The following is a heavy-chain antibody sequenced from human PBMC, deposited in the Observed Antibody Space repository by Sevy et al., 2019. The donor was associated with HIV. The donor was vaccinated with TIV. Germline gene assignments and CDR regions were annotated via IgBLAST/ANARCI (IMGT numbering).Heavy chain of an antibody. V-gene: IGHV3-23*01. Sequence: GGSLRLSCAASGITFNNYAMNWVRQAPGKGLDWVSTIFGSGGTTYYADSVKGRFTISIDNSKNTLYLQMNSLRTEDTALYYCAGGRFDSSGSFDAFDMWGQGTMVTVSS. CDR3: AGGRFDSSGSFDAFDM. J-gene: IGHJ3*02. CDR2: IFGSGGTT. CDR1: GITFNNYA. D-gene: IGHD3-22*01.